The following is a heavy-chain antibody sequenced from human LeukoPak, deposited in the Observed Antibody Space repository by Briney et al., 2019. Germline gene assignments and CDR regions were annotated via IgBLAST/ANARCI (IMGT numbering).Heavy chain of an antibody. Sequence: ASVKVSCKASGGTFSSYTINWVRQATGQGLEWMGWMNPNSGNTGYAQKFQGRVTITRNTSVSTAYMELSSLRSEDTAVYYCARVRRDSSKRLHLRLDYWGQGTLVTVSS. CDR1: GGTFSSYT. D-gene: IGHD3-22*01. J-gene: IGHJ4*02. V-gene: IGHV1-8*03. CDR3: ARVRRDSSKRLHLRLDY. CDR2: MNPNSGNT.